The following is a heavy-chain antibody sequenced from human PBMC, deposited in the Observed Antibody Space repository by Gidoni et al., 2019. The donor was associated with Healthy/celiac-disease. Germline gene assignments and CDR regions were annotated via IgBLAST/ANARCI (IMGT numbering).Heavy chain of an antibody. V-gene: IGHV1-2*02. D-gene: IGHD3-22*01. CDR2: INPNSGGT. Sequence: QVQLVQSGAEVKKPGASVKVSCKASGYTFTGYSMLWVRQAPGQGLEWMGWINPNSGGTNYAQKFQGRVTMTRDTSISTAYMELSRLRSDDTAVYYCARGITMIVVVNNANDAFDIWGQGTMVTVSS. J-gene: IGHJ3*02. CDR1: GYTFTGYS. CDR3: ARGITMIVVVNNANDAFDI.